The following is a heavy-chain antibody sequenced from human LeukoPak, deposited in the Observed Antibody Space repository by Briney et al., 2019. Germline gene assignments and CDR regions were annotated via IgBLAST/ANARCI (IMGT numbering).Heavy chain of an antibody. CDR3: ARDGYYSWDPNYYYYGMDV. CDR2: INAGNGNT. J-gene: IGHJ6*02. Sequence: ASVKVSCKASGGTFSSYAISWVRQAPGQGLEWMGWINAGNGNTRYSQKFQGRVTITRDTSASTAYMELSRLRSDDTAVYYCARDGYYSWDPNYYYYGMDVWGQGTTVTVSS. V-gene: IGHV1-3*01. D-gene: IGHD3-10*01. CDR1: GGTFSSYA.